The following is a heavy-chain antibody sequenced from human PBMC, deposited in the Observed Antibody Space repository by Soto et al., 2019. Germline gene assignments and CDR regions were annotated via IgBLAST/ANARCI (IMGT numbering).Heavy chain of an antibody. J-gene: IGHJ6*02. CDR2: ISYDGSNK. D-gene: IGHD2-2*02. CDR3: ARDLIVVVPAAINRPTKYYYYYYGMDV. Sequence: PGRSLRLSCAASGFTFSSYAMHWVLQAPGKWLEWVAVISYDGSNKYYADYVKGRFTISRANSKNTLYLQMNSLRAEDTAVYYCARDLIVVVPAAINRPTKYYYYYYGMDVWGQGTTVTVSS. V-gene: IGHV3-30-3*01. CDR1: GFTFSSYA.